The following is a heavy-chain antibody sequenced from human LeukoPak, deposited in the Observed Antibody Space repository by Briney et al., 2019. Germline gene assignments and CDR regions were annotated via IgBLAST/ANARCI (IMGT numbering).Heavy chain of an antibody. V-gene: IGHV3-20*04. CDR3: ERVFSHDSSAYYYGHFDY. CDR2: INWNGGGT. Sequence: PGGSLRLSCAASGFTFDDYGMSWVRQAPGKGLEWVSGINWNGGGTAYADSVKGRFTISRDNAKKSLYLQMNSLRAEDTALYYCERVFSHDSSAYYYGHFDYWGQGTLVTVSS. J-gene: IGHJ4*02. CDR1: GFTFDDYG. D-gene: IGHD3-22*01.